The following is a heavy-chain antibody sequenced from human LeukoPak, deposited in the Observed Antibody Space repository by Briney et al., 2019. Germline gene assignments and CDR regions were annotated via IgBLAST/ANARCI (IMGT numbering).Heavy chain of an antibody. V-gene: IGHV4-39*01. J-gene: IGHJ4*02. CDR1: VGPISSSSYY. CDR3: ARNSSSGGGYFDY. CDR2: IYYSGIT. Sequence: KPSEPLSLPCTLSVGPISSSSYYWGWIRQPPGKGLEWIGSIYYSGITYYNPSLKSRVTTSVDTSKNQFSLKLSSVTAADTAVYYCARNSSSGGGYFDYWGQGTLVTVSS. D-gene: IGHD6-6*01.